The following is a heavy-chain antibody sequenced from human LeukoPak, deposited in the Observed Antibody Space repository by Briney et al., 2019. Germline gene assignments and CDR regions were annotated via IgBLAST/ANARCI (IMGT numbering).Heavy chain of an antibody. CDR2: ISSSSSYI. D-gene: IGHD6-6*01. CDR3: ARGQAAPPDPYGMDV. V-gene: IGHV3-21*01. Sequence: GGSLRLSCAASGFTFSSYSMNWVRQAPGKGLEWVSSISSSSSYIYYADSVKGRFTISRDNAKNSLYLQMNSLRAEDTAVYYCARGQAAPPDPYGMDVWGQGTTVTVSS. CDR1: GFTFSSYS. J-gene: IGHJ6*02.